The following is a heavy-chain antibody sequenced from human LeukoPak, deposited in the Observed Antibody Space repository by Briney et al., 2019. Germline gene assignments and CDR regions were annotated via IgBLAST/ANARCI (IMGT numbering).Heavy chain of an antibody. Sequence: GGSLRLSCAAAGFTFGTYNMNWVRQAPGKGLEWISYINADSSTIQYADSVRGRFTTSRDNAKNSLYLQMNSLRAEDTAVYYCVRDNSRGQSLGVIYWGQGSLVTVSS. CDR1: GFTFGTYN. J-gene: IGHJ4*02. V-gene: IGHV3-48*01. CDR3: VRDNSRGQSLGVIY. D-gene: IGHD3-22*01. CDR2: INADSSTI.